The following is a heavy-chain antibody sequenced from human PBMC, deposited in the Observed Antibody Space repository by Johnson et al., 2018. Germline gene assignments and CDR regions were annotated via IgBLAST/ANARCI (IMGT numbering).Heavy chain of an antibody. CDR3: AKGISGCGGDCYGGY. V-gene: IGHV3-23*01. CDR1: GFTIGSHV. CDR2: IGVSGDT. D-gene: IGHD2-21*02. J-gene: IGHJ1*01. Sequence: EVQLLETGGDLVQPGGSLRVSCAASGFTIGSHVMNWVRQAPGKGLEWVSAIGVSGDTHYADSVKGRFTISRDISKNMLYLQINSLRAEDTAVYYCAKGISGCGGDCYGGYWGQGTLVTVSS.